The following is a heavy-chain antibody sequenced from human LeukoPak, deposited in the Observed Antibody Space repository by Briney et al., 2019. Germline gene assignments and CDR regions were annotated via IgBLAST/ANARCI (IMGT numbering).Heavy chain of an antibody. CDR3: ARVRPARYFDL. CDR2: ISNDGSNT. J-gene: IGHJ2*01. D-gene: IGHD2-15*01. Sequence: GGSLRLSCAVSGFTFSNYAISWVRQAPGKGLVWVSRISNDGSNTKYADSVKGRVTISRDNAKNTLYLQMDSLRAEDTAVYYCARVRPARYFDLWGRGTLVTVSS. V-gene: IGHV3-74*01. CDR1: GFTFSNYA.